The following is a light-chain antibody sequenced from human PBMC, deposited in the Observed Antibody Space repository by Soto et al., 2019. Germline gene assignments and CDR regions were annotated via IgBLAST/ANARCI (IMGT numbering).Light chain of an antibody. J-gene: IGKJ1*01. V-gene: IGKV1-5*01. CDR1: QNIRSR. CDR2: DAS. Sequence: DFQMTQSPSTLSASVGDRVTITCRASQNIRSRLAWFQQKPGKAPKLLIYDASSLESGVPQRFSGSGSGTEFTLTIRSLRTDDFSTYYCQQYNNGPRFGQGTKLDIK. CDR3: QQYNNGPR.